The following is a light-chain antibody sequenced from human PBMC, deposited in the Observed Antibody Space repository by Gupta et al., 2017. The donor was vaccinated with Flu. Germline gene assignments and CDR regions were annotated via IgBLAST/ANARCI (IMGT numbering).Light chain of an antibody. CDR3: SSYTSNNTVL. Sequence: SSDVGRYNFVSWYQQHPGKAPKVMIYEVSNRPSGVSNRFSGSKSGNTASLTISGLQAEDEGDYHCSSYTSNNTVLFGGGTKLTVL. CDR1: SSDVGRYNF. CDR2: EVS. V-gene: IGLV2-14*01. J-gene: IGLJ2*01.